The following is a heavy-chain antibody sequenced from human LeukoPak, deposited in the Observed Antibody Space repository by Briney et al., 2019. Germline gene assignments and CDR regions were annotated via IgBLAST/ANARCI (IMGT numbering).Heavy chain of an antibody. CDR2: ISAYNGNT. V-gene: IGHV1-18*01. Sequence: APVKVSCKASGYTFTSYGISWVRQAPGQGLEWMGWISAYNGNTNYAQKLQGRVTMTTDTSTSTAYMELRSLRSDDTAVYYCAREVPYYDYVWGSSNWFDPWGQGTLVTVSS. D-gene: IGHD3-16*01. CDR3: AREVPYYDYVWGSSNWFDP. CDR1: GYTFTSYG. J-gene: IGHJ5*02.